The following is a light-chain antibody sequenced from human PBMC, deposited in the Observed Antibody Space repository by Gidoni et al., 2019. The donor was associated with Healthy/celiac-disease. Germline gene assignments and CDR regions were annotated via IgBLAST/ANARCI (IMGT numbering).Light chain of an antibody. J-gene: IGKJ5*01. CDR3: QHYDTLPIT. Sequence: DIQMTQTPSSRSASVGDRGTITCPASQDISDDLNWYQQKPGKAPKLLIYAASMLETGVPSRFGGSGSGTDFPFTISSLQPEYIATYYCQHYDTLPITFGQGTRLEIK. V-gene: IGKV1-33*01. CDR1: QDISDD. CDR2: AAS.